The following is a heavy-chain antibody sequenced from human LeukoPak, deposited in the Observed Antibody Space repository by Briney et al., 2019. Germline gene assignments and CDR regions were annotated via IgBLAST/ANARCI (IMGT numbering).Heavy chain of an antibody. Sequence: GGSLRLSCAASGLTFSSYTMIWVRQAPGKGLEWVSSISRTSIYMYYADSLKGRFTISRDNAKSSLYLQMNSLRAEDTAVYYCARANYDSSGYYPLIFYWGQGTLVTVSA. V-gene: IGHV3-21*01. J-gene: IGHJ4*02. CDR3: ARANYDSSGYYPLIFY. CDR1: GLTFSSYT. CDR2: ISRTSIYM. D-gene: IGHD3-22*01.